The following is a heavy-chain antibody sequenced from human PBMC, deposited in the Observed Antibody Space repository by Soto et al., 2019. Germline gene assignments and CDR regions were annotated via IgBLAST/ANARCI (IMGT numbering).Heavy chain of an antibody. CDR3: AKDRYGDYLSGKFDP. CDR1: GFTFDDYA. Sequence: DVQLVESGGGLVQPGRSLRLSCAASGFTFDDYAMHWVRQAPGKGLEWVSGISWNSGSIGYADSVKGRFTISRDNAKNSLYLQMNSLRAEDTALYYCAKDRYGDYLSGKFDPWGQGTLVTVSS. D-gene: IGHD4-17*01. J-gene: IGHJ5*02. V-gene: IGHV3-9*01. CDR2: ISWNSGSI.